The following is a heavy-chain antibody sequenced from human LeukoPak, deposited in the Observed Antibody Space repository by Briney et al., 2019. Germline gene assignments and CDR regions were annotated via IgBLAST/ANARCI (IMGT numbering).Heavy chain of an antibody. Sequence: GESLKISCAASGLTFSSYDFHWVRQPTGKGLEWVAAIGAGGDTYYSGSVKGRFTISREGAKNSLYLQMNSLRAEDTAVYYCARESYDSSGWYLDYWGQGALVTVSS. CDR1: GLTFSSYD. D-gene: IGHD3-22*01. V-gene: IGHV3-13*04. CDR3: ARESYDSSGWYLDY. J-gene: IGHJ4*02. CDR2: IGAGGDT.